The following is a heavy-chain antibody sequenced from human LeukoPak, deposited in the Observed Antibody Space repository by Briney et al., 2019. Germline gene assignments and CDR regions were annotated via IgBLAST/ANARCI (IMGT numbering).Heavy chain of an antibody. Sequence: GGSLRLSCAASGFMFSSNWMSWVRLAPGKGLEWVANIKEDGTETYYVDSVKGRFTISRDNSKNTLYLQMNSLRAEDTAVYYCAKDGVAAAGTLDYWGQGTLVTVSS. V-gene: IGHV3-7*03. CDR3: AKDGVAAAGTLDY. CDR1: GFMFSSNW. CDR2: IKEDGTET. J-gene: IGHJ4*02. D-gene: IGHD6-13*01.